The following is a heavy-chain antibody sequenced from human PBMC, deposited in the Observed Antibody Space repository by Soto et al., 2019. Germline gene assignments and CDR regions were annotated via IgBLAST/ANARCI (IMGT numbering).Heavy chain of an antibody. V-gene: IGHV1-2*04. CDR1: GYTFTGYY. CDR3: ARDLFVWVAVARYGMDF. Sequence: ASVKVSCKASGYTFTGYYMHWVRQAPGQGLEWMGWINPNSGGTNYAQKFQGWVTMTRDTSISTAYMELSRLRSDDTAVYYCARDLFVWVAVARYGMDFWGQGTTVTVSS. J-gene: IGHJ6*02. CDR2: INPNSGGT. D-gene: IGHD6-19*01.